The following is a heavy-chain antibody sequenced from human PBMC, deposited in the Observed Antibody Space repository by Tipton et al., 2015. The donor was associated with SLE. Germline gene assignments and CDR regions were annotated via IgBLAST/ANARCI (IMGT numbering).Heavy chain of an antibody. CDR2: IYCSGST. CDR1: GGSISSYY. D-gene: IGHD3-10*02. V-gene: IGHV4-59*01. J-gene: IGHJ6*03. Sequence: TLSLTCTVSGGSISSYYWSWIRQPPGKGLEWIGYIYCSGSTNYNPSLKSRVTISVDTSKNQFSLKLSSVTAADTAVYYCARGMFYYYYYMDVWGKGTTVTVSS. CDR3: ARGMFYYYYYMDV.